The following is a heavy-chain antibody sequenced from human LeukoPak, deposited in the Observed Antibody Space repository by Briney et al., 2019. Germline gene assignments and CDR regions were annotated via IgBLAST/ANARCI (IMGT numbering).Heavy chain of an antibody. D-gene: IGHD2-2*01. CDR3: AKDTGGYCSSTSCYPAFDY. CDR1: GFTFSSYA. J-gene: IGHJ4*02. Sequence: GGSLRLSCAASGFTFSSYAMSWVHQAPGKGLEWVSAISGSGGSTYYADSVKGRFTISRDNSKNTLYLQMNSLRAEDTAVYYCAKDTGGYCSSTSCYPAFDYWGQGTLVTVSS. V-gene: IGHV3-23*01. CDR2: ISGSGGST.